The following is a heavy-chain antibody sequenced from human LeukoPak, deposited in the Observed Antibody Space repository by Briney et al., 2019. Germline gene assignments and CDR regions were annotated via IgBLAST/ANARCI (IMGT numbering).Heavy chain of an antibody. Sequence: SETLSLTCTVSGGFISSGGYYWSWIRQHPGKGLEWIGYIYYSGSTYYNPSLKSRVTISVDTSKNQFSLKLSSVTAADTAVYYCARDQGSYSSSWSYVDYYGMDVWGQGTTVTVSS. CDR1: GGFISSGGYY. CDR3: ARDQGSYSSSWSYVDYYGMDV. D-gene: IGHD6-13*01. J-gene: IGHJ6*02. V-gene: IGHV4-31*03. CDR2: IYYSGST.